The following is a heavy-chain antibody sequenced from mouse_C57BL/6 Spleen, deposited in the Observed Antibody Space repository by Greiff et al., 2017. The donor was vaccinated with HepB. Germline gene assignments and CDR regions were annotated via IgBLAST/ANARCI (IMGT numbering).Heavy chain of an antibody. V-gene: IGHV1-82*01. D-gene: IGHD2-4*01. CDR1: GYAFSSSW. CDR3: ARRGVYYDYDDAMDY. J-gene: IGHJ4*01. Sequence: QVQLKQSGPELVKPGASVKISCKASGYAFSSSWMNWVKQRHGKGLEWIGRIYPGDGDTNYNGKFKGKATLTADKSSSTAYMQLSSLTSEDSAVYFCARRGVYYDYDDAMDYWGQGTSVTVSS. CDR2: IYPGDGDT.